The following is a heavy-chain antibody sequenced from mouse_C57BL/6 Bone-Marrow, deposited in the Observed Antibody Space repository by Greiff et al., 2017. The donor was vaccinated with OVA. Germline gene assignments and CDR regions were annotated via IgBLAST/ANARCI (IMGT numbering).Heavy chain of an antibody. CDR1: GFTIKDDY. V-gene: IGHV14-4*01. D-gene: IGHD2-2*01. CDR3: AKEDLIWLRRRAMDY. J-gene: IGHJ4*01. Sequence: EVQLQQSGAELVRPGASVKLSCTASGFTIKDDYMHWVKQRPEQGLEWIGWIDPENGDTEYASKFQGKATITADTSSNTAYLQLSSLTSDDTAVYYCAKEDLIWLRRRAMDYWGQGTSVTVSS. CDR2: IDPENGDT.